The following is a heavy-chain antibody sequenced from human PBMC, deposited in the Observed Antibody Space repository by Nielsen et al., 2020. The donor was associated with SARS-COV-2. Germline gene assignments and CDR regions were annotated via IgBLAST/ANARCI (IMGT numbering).Heavy chain of an antibody. D-gene: IGHD2-2*01. J-gene: IGHJ6*02. Sequence: GGSLRLSCAASGFTFDDYAMHWVRQAPGKGLEWVSGISWNSGSIGYADSVKGRFTISRDNAKNSLYLQMNSLRAEDTALYYCAKDMGRGSTGGCSSTSCYYYYGMDVWGQGTTVTVSS. CDR3: AKDMGRGSTGGCSSTSCYYYYGMDV. CDR1: GFTFDDYA. V-gene: IGHV3-9*01. CDR2: ISWNSGSI.